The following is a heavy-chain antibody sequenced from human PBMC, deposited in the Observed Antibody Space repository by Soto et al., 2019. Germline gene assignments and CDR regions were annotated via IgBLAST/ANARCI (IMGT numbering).Heavy chain of an antibody. Sequence: EVPLLESGGDLVQPGGSLRLSCVASGFTFSTYAMTWVRQAPGKGPEWVSGIHGSGGANTFYADSVKGRFTISRDNSKNTVYLQMNSLRDEDTAVYYCAKSLTQWRYGMDVWGQGTTVIVSS. CDR3: AKSLTQWRYGMDV. CDR2: IHGSGGANT. CDR1: GFTFSTYA. D-gene: IGHD2-8*01. J-gene: IGHJ6*02. V-gene: IGHV3-23*01.